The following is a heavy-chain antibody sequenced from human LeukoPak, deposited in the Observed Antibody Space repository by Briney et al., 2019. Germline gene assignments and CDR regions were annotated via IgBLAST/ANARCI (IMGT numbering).Heavy chain of an antibody. J-gene: IGHJ4*02. V-gene: IGHV1-18*01. CDR1: GYTFTSYG. Sequence: ASVTVSCKASGYTFTSYGITWVRQAPGQGLEWMGWISAYNGDTNYAQKLQGRVTMTTDTSTNTAYMELRSLRYDDTAVYYCARFPPPVGSGSYWPPPPDYWGQGTLVTVSS. D-gene: IGHD3-10*01. CDR3: ARFPPPVGSGSYWPPPPDY. CDR2: ISAYNGDT.